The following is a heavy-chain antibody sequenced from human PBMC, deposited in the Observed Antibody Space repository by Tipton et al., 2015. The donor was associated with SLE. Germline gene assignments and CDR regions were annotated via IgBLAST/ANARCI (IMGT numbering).Heavy chain of an antibody. CDR3: ARVPGEWEPNADAFDI. V-gene: IGHV4-59*11. CDR2: IYYSGST. CDR1: GGSISSHY. D-gene: IGHD1-26*01. J-gene: IGHJ3*02. Sequence: TLSLTCTVSGGSISSHYWSWIRQPPGKGLEWIGYIYYSGSTNYNPSLKSRVTISVDTSKNQFSLKLSSVTAADTAVYYCARVPGEWEPNADAFDIWGQGTMVTVSS.